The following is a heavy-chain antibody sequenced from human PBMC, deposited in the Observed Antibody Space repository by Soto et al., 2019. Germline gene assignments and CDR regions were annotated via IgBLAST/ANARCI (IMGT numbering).Heavy chain of an antibody. V-gene: IGHV4-34*01. CDR1: GGSFTGYY. CDR3: ARTGGMDL. J-gene: IGHJ6*02. CDR2: INHSGST. Sequence: QVQLQQWGAGLLKPSETLSLTCAVYGGSFTGYYWSWLRQPPGKGPEWMGEINHSGSTTYNPSLENRVTISVDTSKNQFSLKLNSVSAADTAVYYCARTGGMDLWSQGATVTVSS.